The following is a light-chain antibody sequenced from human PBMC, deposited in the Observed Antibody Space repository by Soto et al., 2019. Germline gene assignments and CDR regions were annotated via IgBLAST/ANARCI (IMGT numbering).Light chain of an antibody. CDR1: QSISNW. CDR3: QQYDTFLT. CDR2: MAS. Sequence: DIQMTQSPSTLSASVGDRVTITCRASQSISNWLAWYQQKPGKAPKLLIYMASSLESGVPSRFSGSGSGTEFTLTISSLQPDDFATYYCQQYDTFLTFGGGTKVEIK. J-gene: IGKJ4*01. V-gene: IGKV1-5*03.